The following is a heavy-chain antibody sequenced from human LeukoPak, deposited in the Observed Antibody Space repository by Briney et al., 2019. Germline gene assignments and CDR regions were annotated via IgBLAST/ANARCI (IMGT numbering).Heavy chain of an antibody. CDR2: INPNSGGT. Sequence: ASVKVSCKASGYTFTSYYMHWVRRAPGQGLEWMGWINPNSGGTNYAQKFQGRVTMTRDTSISTAYMELRSLRSDDTAVYYCSRDRILYGMDVWGQGTTVTVSS. CDR3: SRDRILYGMDV. V-gene: IGHV1-2*02. CDR1: GYTFTSYY. D-gene: IGHD2-21*01. J-gene: IGHJ6*02.